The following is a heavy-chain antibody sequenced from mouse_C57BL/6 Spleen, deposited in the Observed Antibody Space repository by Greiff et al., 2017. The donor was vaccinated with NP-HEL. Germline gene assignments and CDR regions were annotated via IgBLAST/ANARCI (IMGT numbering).Heavy chain of an antibody. CDR1: GYSFTDYN. Sequence: VQLQQSGPELVKPGASVKISCKASGYSFTDYNMNWVKQSNGKSLEWIGVINPNYGTTSYNQKFKGKATLTVDQSSSTAYMQLNSLTSEDSAVDYCARRGLGYGSSYGGAMDYWGQGTSVTVSS. CDR3: ARRGLGYGSSYGGAMDY. D-gene: IGHD1-1*01. V-gene: IGHV1-39*01. CDR2: INPNYGTT. J-gene: IGHJ4*01.